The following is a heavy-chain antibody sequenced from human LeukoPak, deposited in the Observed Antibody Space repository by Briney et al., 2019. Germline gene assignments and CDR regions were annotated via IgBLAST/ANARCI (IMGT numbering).Heavy chain of an antibody. CDR1: GFTVSSNE. Sequence: GGSLRLSCAASGFTVSSNEMSWVRQAPGKGLEWVSSISGGNTYYADSRKGRFTTSRDNSKNTLHLQMNSLRAEDTLPDTSCYEVDYWGQGTLVTVSS. J-gene: IGHJ4*02. CDR3: CYEVDY. V-gene: IGHV3-38-3*01. D-gene: IGHD2-2*01. CDR2: ISGGNT.